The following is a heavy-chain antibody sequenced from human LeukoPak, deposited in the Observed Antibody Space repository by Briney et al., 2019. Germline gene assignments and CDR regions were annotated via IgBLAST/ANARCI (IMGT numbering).Heavy chain of an antibody. CDR3: AREPIAAAGTPWFDP. V-gene: IGHV1-69*04. CDR1: GYTFTSYG. Sequence: GASVKVSCKASGYTFTSYGISWVRQAPGQGLEWMGRIIPILGIANYAQKFQGRVTITADKSTSTAYMELSSLRSEDTAVYYCAREPIAAAGTPWFDPWGQGTLVTVSS. CDR2: IIPILGIA. D-gene: IGHD6-13*01. J-gene: IGHJ5*02.